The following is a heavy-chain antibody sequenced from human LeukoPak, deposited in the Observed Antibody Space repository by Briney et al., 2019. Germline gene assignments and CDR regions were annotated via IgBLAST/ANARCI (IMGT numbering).Heavy chain of an antibody. J-gene: IGHJ4*02. CDR1: GYSISSGYY. Sequence: PSETLSLTCTVSGYSISSGYYWGWIRQPPGKGLEWIGSIYHSGSTYYNPSLKSRVTISVDTSNNQFSLKLSSVTAADTAVYYCACGVRELLDYWGQGTLVTVSS. D-gene: IGHD5-24*01. CDR3: ACGVRELLDY. CDR2: IYHSGST. V-gene: IGHV4-38-2*02.